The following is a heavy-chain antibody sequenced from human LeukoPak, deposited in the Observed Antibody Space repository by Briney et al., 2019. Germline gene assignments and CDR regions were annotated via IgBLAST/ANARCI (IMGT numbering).Heavy chain of an antibody. V-gene: IGHV1-24*01. J-gene: IGHJ6*02. CDR3: ATPLVPAAMRSYYYYGMDV. CDR2: FDPEDGET. CDR1: GYTLTELS. Sequence: ASVKVSFKVSGYTLTELSMHWVRQAPGKGLEWMGGFDPEDGETIYAQKFQGRVTMTEDTSTDTAYMELSSLRSEDTAVYYCATPLVPAAMRSYYYYGMDVWGQGTTVTVSS. D-gene: IGHD2-2*01.